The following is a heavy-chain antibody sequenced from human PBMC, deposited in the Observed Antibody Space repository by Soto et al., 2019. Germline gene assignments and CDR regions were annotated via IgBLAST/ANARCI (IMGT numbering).Heavy chain of an antibody. V-gene: IGHV1-2*02. Sequence: QVQLVQSGAEVKKPGASVEVSCKASGYTFTGYHIHWVRQAPGQGLEWMGWINPNSGGTNYAQEFQGRVTMTRDTSISTAHMELSRLRSDDTAVYYCARSPMGYCTSSTCQGTWFDPWGQGTLVTVSS. CDR3: ARSPMGYCTSSTCQGTWFDP. CDR2: INPNSGGT. CDR1: GYTFTGYH. J-gene: IGHJ5*02. D-gene: IGHD2-2*01.